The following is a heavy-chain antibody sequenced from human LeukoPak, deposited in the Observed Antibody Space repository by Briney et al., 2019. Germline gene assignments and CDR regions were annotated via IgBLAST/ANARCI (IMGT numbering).Heavy chain of an antibody. J-gene: IGHJ4*02. D-gene: IGHD2-8*01. V-gene: IGHV4-59*08. CDR3: ARHGRMVIMSKFSTGIDQ. Sequence: SETLSPTCTVPDGSISNYFWSWIRQPPGKGLEWIGYIYYTGMTNSNPSLKSRATISMDTSKNQFSLNLRSVTAADTAIYYCARHGRMVIMSKFSTGIDQWGQGTLVTVSS. CDR1: DGSISNYF. CDR2: IYYTGMT.